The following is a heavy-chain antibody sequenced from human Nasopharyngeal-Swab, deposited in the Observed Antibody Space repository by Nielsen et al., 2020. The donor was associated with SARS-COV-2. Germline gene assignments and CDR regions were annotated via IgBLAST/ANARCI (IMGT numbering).Heavy chain of an antibody. CDR2: INPNSGGT. Sequence: ASVKVSCKASGYTFTGYYMHWVRQAPGQGLEWMGRINPNSGGTSYAQKFQGRVTMTRDTSISTAYMELSRLRSDDTAVYYCASTAHYDFWSGYHTLYGMDVWGQGTTVTVSS. CDR3: ASTAHYDFWSGYHTLYGMDV. J-gene: IGHJ6*02. CDR1: GYTFTGYY. V-gene: IGHV1-2*06. D-gene: IGHD3-3*01.